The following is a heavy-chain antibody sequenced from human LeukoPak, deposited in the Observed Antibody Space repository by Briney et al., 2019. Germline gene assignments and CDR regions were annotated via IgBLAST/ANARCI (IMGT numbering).Heavy chain of an antibody. Sequence: GASVKVSCKASGYTFTGYYMHWVRQAPGQGLEWMGWINPNSGGTNYAQKFQGRVTMTRDTSISTAYMELSRLRSDDTAVYYCARVHREQQLRWFDPWGQGTLVTVSS. CDR2: INPNSGGT. J-gene: IGHJ5*02. D-gene: IGHD6-13*01. V-gene: IGHV1-2*02. CDR3: ARVHREQQLRWFDP. CDR1: GYTFTGYY.